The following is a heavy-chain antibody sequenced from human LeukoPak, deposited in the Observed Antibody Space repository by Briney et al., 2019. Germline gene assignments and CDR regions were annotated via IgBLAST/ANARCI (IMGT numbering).Heavy chain of an antibody. CDR1: GGSISSGDYY. CDR2: IYYSGST. CDR3: ARVVVVGDAFDI. V-gene: IGHV4-30-4*01. D-gene: IGHD3-22*01. J-gene: IGHJ3*02. Sequence: SQTLSLTCTVSGGSISSGDYYWSWIRQPPGKGLEWIGYIYYSGSTYYNPSLKSRVTISVDTSKNQFSLKLSSVTAADTAVYYCARVVVVGDAFDIWGQGTMVTVPS.